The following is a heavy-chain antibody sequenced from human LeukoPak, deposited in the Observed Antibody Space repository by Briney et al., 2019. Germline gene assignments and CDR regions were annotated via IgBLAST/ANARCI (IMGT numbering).Heavy chain of an antibody. V-gene: IGHV4-34*01. CDR2: INHSGST. J-gene: IGHJ4*02. Sequence: SETLSLTCAVYGGSFSNYYWSWIRQPPGKGLEWIGEINHSGSTNYNPSLKSRVTISVDTSKNQFSLKLSSVTAADTAVYYCARDQTYSGSGIYTYFDYWGQGILVTVSS. CDR3: ARDQTYSGSGIYTYFDY. D-gene: IGHD3-10*01. CDR1: GGSFSNYY.